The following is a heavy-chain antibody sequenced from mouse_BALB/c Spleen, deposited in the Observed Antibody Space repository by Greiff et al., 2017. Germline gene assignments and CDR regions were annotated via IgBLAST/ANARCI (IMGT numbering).Heavy chain of an antibody. V-gene: IGHV5-6-4*01. D-gene: IGHD1-1*01. CDR2: ISSGGSYT. Sequence: EVQLQESGGGLVKPGGSLKLSCAASGFTFSSYTMSWVRQTPEKRLEWVATISSGGSYTYYPDSVKGRFTISRDNAKNTLYLQMSSLKSEDTAMYYCTRGSYYYGSSYGYAMDYWGQGTSVTVSS. CDR1: GFTFSSYT. CDR3: TRGSYYYGSSYGYAMDY. J-gene: IGHJ4*01.